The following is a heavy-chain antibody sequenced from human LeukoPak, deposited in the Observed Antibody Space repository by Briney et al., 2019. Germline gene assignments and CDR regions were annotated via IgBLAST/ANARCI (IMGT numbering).Heavy chain of an antibody. J-gene: IGHJ4*02. CDR1: GYTFTGYY. V-gene: IGHV1-2*06. Sequence: GASVKVSCKASGYTFTGYYMHWVRQAPGQGLEWMGRINPNSGGTNYAQKFQGRVTMTRDTSISTAYMELSRLRSDDTAAYYCARVWGGTMRRFDYWGQGTLVTVSS. CDR3: ARVWGGTMRRFDY. CDR2: INPNSGGT. D-gene: IGHD1-26*01.